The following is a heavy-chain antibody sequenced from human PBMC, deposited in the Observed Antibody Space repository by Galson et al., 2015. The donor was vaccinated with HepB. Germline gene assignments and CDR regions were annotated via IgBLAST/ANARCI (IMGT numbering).Heavy chain of an antibody. V-gene: IGHV3-23*01. CDR2: ISGSGGST. CDR3: AKDRDAVAPSVVDY. D-gene: IGHD6-19*01. Sequence: SLRLSCAASGFTFSSYAMNWVRQAPGKGLEWVSAISGSGGSTYYADSVKGRFTISRDNSKKTLYLQMNSLRAEDTAIYYCAKDRDAVAPSVVDYWGQGTLVTVSS. J-gene: IGHJ4*02. CDR1: GFTFSSYA.